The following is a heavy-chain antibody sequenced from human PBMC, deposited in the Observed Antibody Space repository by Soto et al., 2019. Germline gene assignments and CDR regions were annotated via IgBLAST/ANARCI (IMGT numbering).Heavy chain of an antibody. Sequence: GGSLRLSCAASGITSSSYDMHWVRQVTGKGLEWVSAIGSGGDTYYPDSVKGRFTVSRENAKNSLYLQMNSLRAGDTAVYYCARDPAGSYQVIKFSHHGMDVWGQGTTVTVSS. CDR3: ARDPAGSYQVIKFSHHGMDV. J-gene: IGHJ6*02. CDR2: IGSGGDT. CDR1: GITSSSYD. D-gene: IGHD2-2*01. V-gene: IGHV3-13*01.